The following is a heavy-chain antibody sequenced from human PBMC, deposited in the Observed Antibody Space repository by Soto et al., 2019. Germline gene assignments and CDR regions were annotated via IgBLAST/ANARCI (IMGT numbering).Heavy chain of an antibody. CDR2: ISAYNGNT. Sequence: GASVKVSCKASGYTFTSYGISWVRQAPGQGLEWMGWISAYNGNTNYAQKLQGRVTMTTDTSTSTAYMELRSLRSDDTAVYYCASSLAADYYYYYMDVWGKGTTVTVSS. D-gene: IGHD6-19*01. V-gene: IGHV1-18*01. CDR1: GYTFTSYG. CDR3: ASSLAADYYYYYMDV. J-gene: IGHJ6*03.